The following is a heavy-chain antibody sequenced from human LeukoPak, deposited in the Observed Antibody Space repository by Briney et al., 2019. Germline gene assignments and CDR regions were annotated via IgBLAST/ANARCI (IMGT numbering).Heavy chain of an antibody. V-gene: IGHV1-18*01. CDR3: AREVFNIVVVPAANDAFDI. Sequence: XSXVXQAPGQGLEXXGGXXAXNGNTNYAQKLQGRVTMTTDTSTSTAYMELRSLRSDDTAVYYCAREVFNIVVVPAANDAFDIWGQGTMVTVSS. D-gene: IGHD2-2*01. J-gene: IGHJ3*02. CDR2: XXAXNGNT.